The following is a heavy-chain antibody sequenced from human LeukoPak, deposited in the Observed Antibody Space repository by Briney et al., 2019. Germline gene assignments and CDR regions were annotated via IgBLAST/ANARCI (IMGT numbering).Heavy chain of an antibody. CDR1: GYTFTSYA. CDR3: AREYSSSPEWGYFDY. CDR2: INTNTGNP. Sequence: ASVKVPCKASGYTFTSYAINWVRQAPGQGLEWMGWINTNTGNPRYAQGFTGRFVFSLDTSVSTAYLQISSLKAEDTAVYYCAREYSSSPEWGYFDYWGQGTLVTVSS. D-gene: IGHD6-6*01. J-gene: IGHJ4*02. V-gene: IGHV7-4-1*02.